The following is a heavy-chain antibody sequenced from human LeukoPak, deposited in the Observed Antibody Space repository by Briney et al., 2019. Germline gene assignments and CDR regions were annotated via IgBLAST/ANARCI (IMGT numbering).Heavy chain of an antibody. D-gene: IGHD2-2*01. J-gene: IGHJ4*02. CDR1: GYSFTSYW. Sequence: GESLKISCKGSGYSFTSYWIGWVRPMPGRGLEWMGIIYPGDSDTRYSPSFQGQVTISADRSISTAYLQWSSLKASDTAMYYCARRGYCSSTSCPPPFDYWGQGTLVTVSS. CDR2: IYPGDSDT. V-gene: IGHV5-51*01. CDR3: ARRGYCSSTSCPPPFDY.